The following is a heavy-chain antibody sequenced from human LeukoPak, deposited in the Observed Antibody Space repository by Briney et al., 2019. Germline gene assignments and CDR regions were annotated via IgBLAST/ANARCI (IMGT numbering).Heavy chain of an antibody. Sequence: GGSLRLSCAASGFTFSSYSMNWVRQAPGKGLEWVSSISGSSSYIYYADSVKGRFTISRDNAKNSLYLQMNSLRAEDTAVYYCARQASYDFWSGYPENWFDPWGQGTLVTVSS. CDR2: ISGSSSYI. D-gene: IGHD3-3*01. CDR1: GFTFSSYS. J-gene: IGHJ5*02. CDR3: ARQASYDFWSGYPENWFDP. V-gene: IGHV3-21*01.